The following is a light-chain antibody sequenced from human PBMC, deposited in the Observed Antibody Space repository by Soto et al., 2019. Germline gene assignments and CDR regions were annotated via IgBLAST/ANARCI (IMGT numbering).Light chain of an antibody. CDR3: QPYNNWPLT. V-gene: IGKV3-15*01. Sequence: TQSPSSLSASVGDRSTLSCRASQSVSSNLAWYQHKPGQTPRLLIYDTSTRATGVPTRFSGSRSGAEFTLTINSLQSEDFAVYYCQPYNNWPLTFGGGTKVDIK. J-gene: IGKJ4*01. CDR2: DTS. CDR1: QSVSSN.